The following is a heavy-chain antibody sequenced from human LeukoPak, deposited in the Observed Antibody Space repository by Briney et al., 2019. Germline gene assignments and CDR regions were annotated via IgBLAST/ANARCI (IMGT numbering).Heavy chain of an antibody. CDR1: GGSITNSNYY. CDR2: LSHSGCT. CDR3: TRWQTETTWDY. V-gene: IGHV4-39*07. Sequence: KCSEALSLACTVSGGSITNSNYYWGWIRQPPGKGLEWIGTLSHSGCTYYNPSLKSRVTISVDTSKNQFSLKLSSVTAADTAVYYCTRWQTETTWDYWGQGTLVTVSS. D-gene: IGHD1-1*01. J-gene: IGHJ4*02.